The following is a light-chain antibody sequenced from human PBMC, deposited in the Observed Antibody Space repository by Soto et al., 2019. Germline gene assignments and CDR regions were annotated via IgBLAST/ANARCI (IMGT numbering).Light chain of an antibody. CDR3: LQYNNWPLWT. J-gene: IGKJ1*01. CDR1: QSISSW. CDR2: DAS. V-gene: IGKV1-5*01. Sequence: DIQMTQSPSTLSASVGDRVTITCRASQSISSWLAWYQQKPGKAPKLLMYDASTRATGIPARISGSGSGTEFTLTISSLQSEDSAVYYCLQYNNWPLWTFGQGTKV.